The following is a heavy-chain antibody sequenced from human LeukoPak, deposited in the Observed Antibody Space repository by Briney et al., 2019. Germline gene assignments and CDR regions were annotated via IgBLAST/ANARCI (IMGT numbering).Heavy chain of an antibody. V-gene: IGHV1-46*01. CDR3: ARDFIRVSGYDYYYYYYMDV. CDR2: INPSGGST. J-gene: IGHJ6*03. Sequence: ASVKVSCKASGYTFTSYYMHWVRQAPGQGLEWMGIINPSGGSTSYAQKFQGRVTMTRDTSTSTVYVELSSLRSEDTAVYYCARDFIRVSGYDYYYYYYMDVWGKGTTVTISS. D-gene: IGHD5-12*01. CDR1: GYTFTSYY.